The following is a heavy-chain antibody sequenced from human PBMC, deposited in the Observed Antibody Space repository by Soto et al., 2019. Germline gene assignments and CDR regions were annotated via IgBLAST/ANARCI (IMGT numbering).Heavy chain of an antibody. CDR2: TWYDGNNK. CDR3: ARDRSGYDQTPDY. J-gene: IGHJ4*02. V-gene: IGHV3-33*01. Sequence: QVQLVESGGGVVQPGRSLRLSCAASGFTFRSYGMHWVRQAPGKGLEWVAVTWYDGNNKYYADSVRGRFTISRDNSKNTVCLQMNSLRVEDTAVYYCARDRSGYDQTPDYWGQGTLVTVSS. D-gene: IGHD5-12*01. CDR1: GFTFRSYG.